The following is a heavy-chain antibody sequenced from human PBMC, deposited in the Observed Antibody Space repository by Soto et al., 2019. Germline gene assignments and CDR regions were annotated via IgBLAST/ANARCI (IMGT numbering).Heavy chain of an antibody. V-gene: IGHV1-69*01. D-gene: IGHD1-26*01. J-gene: IGHJ6*02. CDR2: IMPTFGTS. Sequence: QLQLLQSGAEVKKPGSSVKVSCQASGGTFSSFLVSWVRQAPGQGLEWMAGIMPTFGTSNYAQKFHDRVTITADESTRTVYMQLSSLTSEDTAVYYCARGVKEWERLYYSGMDVWGPGTTVTVSS. CDR3: ARGVKEWERLYYSGMDV. CDR1: GGTFSSFL.